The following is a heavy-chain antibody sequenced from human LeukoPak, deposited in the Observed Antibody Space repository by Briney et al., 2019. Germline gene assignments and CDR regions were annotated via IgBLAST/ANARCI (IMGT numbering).Heavy chain of an antibody. Sequence: GGSLRLSCAASGFTVSSNYMSWVRQAPGKGLEWVSVLYSGGTTYYADSVKGRFTISRDNSKNTLYLQMNSLRAEDTAVYYCARDQSHSSGYCHDYWGQGTLVTVSS. CDR1: GFTVSSNY. CDR2: LYSGGTT. V-gene: IGHV3-53*01. D-gene: IGHD3-22*01. CDR3: ARDQSHSSGYCHDY. J-gene: IGHJ4*02.